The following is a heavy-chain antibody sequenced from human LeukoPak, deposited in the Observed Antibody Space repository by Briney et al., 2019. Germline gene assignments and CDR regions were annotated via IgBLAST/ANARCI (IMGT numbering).Heavy chain of an antibody. Sequence: SDPALVKPTQTLTLTCTFSGFSLSTGGMCVSWIRQPPGKALEWLARIDWDDDKYYSTSLKTRLTISKDTSKNQVVLTMTNMDPVDTATYYCARDDCSGGSCLDYWGQGTLVTVSS. D-gene: IGHD2-15*01. CDR1: GFSLSTGGMC. V-gene: IGHV2-70*11. CDR2: IDWDDDK. J-gene: IGHJ4*02. CDR3: ARDDCSGGSCLDY.